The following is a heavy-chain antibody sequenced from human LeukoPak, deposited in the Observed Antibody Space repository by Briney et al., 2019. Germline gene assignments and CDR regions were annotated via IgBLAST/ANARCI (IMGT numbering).Heavy chain of an antibody. Sequence: GGSLRLSCAASGFTFSSYEMNWVRQAPGKGLEWVSYFSSSCSIIYYAASVKGRFTNSRDNAKNSLYLQMNSLRAEDTAVYYCARDIDYGGNSDLDYWGQGTLVTVSS. J-gene: IGHJ4*02. D-gene: IGHD4-23*01. CDR3: ARDIDYGGNSDLDY. CDR2: FSSSCSII. CDR1: GFTFSSYE. V-gene: IGHV3-48*03.